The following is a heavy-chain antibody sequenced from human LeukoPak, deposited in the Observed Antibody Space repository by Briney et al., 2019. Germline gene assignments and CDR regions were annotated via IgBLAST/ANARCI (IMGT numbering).Heavy chain of an antibody. V-gene: IGHV3-7*01. Sequence: GGSLRLSCAASGFSFSYYWMSWVRQAPGKGLEWVANTKEDGSGSSYVDSVKGRFTISRDNAKNSLYLQMNSLRAEDTAVYYCAKGGVVGTRYYFDSWGQGTLDTVSS. J-gene: IGHJ4*02. CDR3: AKGGVVGTRYYFDS. CDR2: TKEDGSGS. D-gene: IGHD2-15*01. CDR1: GFSFSYYW.